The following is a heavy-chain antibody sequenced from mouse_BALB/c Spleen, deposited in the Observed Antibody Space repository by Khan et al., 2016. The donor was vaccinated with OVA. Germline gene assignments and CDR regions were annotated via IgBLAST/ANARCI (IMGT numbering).Heavy chain of an antibody. CDR2: IWGDGST. Sequence: QVQLKESGPGLVAPSQSLSITCTVSGFSLTSYGVNWVRQPPGQGLEWLGVIWGDGSTNYHSTLMSRLSLSKDNSQSQVFLKLSSLQTDDTATYFCAKWGTANYYAMDYWGQGTSVTVSS. CDR1: GFSLTSYG. CDR3: AKWGTANYYAMDY. D-gene: IGHD1-2*01. J-gene: IGHJ4*01. V-gene: IGHV2-3*01.